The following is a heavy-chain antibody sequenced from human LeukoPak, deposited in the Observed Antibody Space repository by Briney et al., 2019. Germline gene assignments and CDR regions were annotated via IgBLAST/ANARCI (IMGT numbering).Heavy chain of an antibody. CDR2: IKEDGSEK. CDR1: GFTFKEYW. Sequence: GGSLRLSCAASGFTFKEYWMSWARQASGKGLEWVAFIKEDGSEKFYVDSVKDRFTISRDNAKNSLYLQMNSLRAEDTAVYYCARDRSLRGALVRWNWFDPWGQGTLVTVSS. J-gene: IGHJ5*02. V-gene: IGHV3-7*03. D-gene: IGHD6-13*01. CDR3: ARDRSLRGALVRWNWFDP.